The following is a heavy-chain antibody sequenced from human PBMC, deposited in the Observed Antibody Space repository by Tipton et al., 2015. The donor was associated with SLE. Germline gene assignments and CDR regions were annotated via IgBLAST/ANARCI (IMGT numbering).Heavy chain of an antibody. V-gene: IGHV4-31*03. CDR3: ARDTAHYGSGDGAFDI. J-gene: IGHJ3*02. D-gene: IGHD3-10*01. Sequence: TLSLTCTVSGGSISSGGYYWSWIRQHPGKGLEWIGYIYYSGSTYYNPSLKSRVTISVDTSKNQFSLKLTSVTAADTAVYYCARDTAHYGSGDGAFDIWGQGTMVTVSS. CDR1: GGSISSGGYY. CDR2: IYYSGST.